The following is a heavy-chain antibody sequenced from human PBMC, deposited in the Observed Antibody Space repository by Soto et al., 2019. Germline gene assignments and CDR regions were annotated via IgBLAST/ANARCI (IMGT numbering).Heavy chain of an antibody. V-gene: IGHV3-23*01. CDR1: GFTFSSYA. CDR2: ISGSGGST. J-gene: IGHJ3*02. D-gene: IGHD3-3*01. Sequence: PGGSLRLSCAASGFTFSSYAMSWVRQAPGKGLEWVSAISGSGGSTYYADSVKGRFTISRDNSKNTLYLQMNSLRAEDTAVYYCAKGGRVLRFLEPQSGAFDIWGQGTMVTVSS. CDR3: AKGGRVLRFLEPQSGAFDI.